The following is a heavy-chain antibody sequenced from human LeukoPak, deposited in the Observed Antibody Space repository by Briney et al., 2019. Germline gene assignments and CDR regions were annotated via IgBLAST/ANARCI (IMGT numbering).Heavy chain of an antibody. D-gene: IGHD1-26*01. CDR1: GFTFSDYG. CDR2: IRNDGSIK. J-gene: IGHJ4*02. Sequence: GGSLRLSRAASGFTFSDYGMVWVRQAPGKGLEWVAFIRNDGSIKYYADSVKGRFTISRDNSKNTLYLQMNSLRAEDTAVYYCANLAPFARAWGQGTLVTVSS. V-gene: IGHV3-30*02. CDR3: ANLAPFARA.